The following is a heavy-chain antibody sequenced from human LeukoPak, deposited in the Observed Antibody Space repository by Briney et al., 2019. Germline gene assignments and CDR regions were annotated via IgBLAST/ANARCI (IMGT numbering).Heavy chain of an antibody. CDR1: GFTFSSYA. Sequence: GGSLRLSRAASGFTFSSYAMTWVRQAPGKGLEWVSVISGRGDRTYYADSVKGRFTISRDNSKNTLYLQMNSLRAEDTAVYYCANRPGNHDILTQYYFDFWGQGTLVTVSS. D-gene: IGHD3-9*01. J-gene: IGHJ4*02. CDR2: ISGRGDRT. CDR3: ANRPGNHDILTQYYFDF. V-gene: IGHV3-23*01.